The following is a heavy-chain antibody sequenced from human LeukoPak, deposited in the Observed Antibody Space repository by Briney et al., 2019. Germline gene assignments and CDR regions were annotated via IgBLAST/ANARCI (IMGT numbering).Heavy chain of an antibody. CDR3: ARDLESYCGGDCPLFDY. J-gene: IGHJ4*02. Sequence: GGSRRLSVAASGFTFSSYSMNWVRQAPGKGLEWVSSISSSSSYIYYADSVKGRFTISRDNAKNSLYLQMNSLRAEDTAVYYCARDLESYCGGDCPLFDYWGQGTLVTVSS. V-gene: IGHV3-21*01. CDR2: ISSSSSYI. CDR1: GFTFSSYS. D-gene: IGHD2-21*02.